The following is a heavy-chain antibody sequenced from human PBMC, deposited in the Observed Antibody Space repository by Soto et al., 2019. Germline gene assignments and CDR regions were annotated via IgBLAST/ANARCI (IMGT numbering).Heavy chain of an antibody. D-gene: IGHD1-1*01. V-gene: IGHV3-30*03. CDR2: ISFDGTAK. J-gene: IGHJ5*02. Sequence: GGSLRLSCVSSGFTFNRYGMHWVRQAPGKGLEWVAEISFDGTAKYYAESVKGRFTVSRDNGNNTLHLEMNSLGAKDTAVYFCATGRSTRFDPWGQGTLVTVSS. CDR1: GFTFNRYG. CDR3: ATGRSTRFDP.